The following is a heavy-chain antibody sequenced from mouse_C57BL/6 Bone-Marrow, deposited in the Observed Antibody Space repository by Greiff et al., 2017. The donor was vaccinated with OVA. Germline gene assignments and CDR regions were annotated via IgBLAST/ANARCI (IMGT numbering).Heavy chain of an antibody. V-gene: IGHV14-4*01. CDR3: TTSGVVARAY. CDR2: IDPENGDT. Sequence: EVQLQQSGAELVRPGASVKLSCTASGFNIKDDYMPWVKQRPEQGLEWIGWIDPENGDTEYASKFQGTATITADTSSNTAYLQLSSLTSEDTAVYYCTTSGVVARAYWGQGTLVTVAA. CDR1: GFNIKDDY. J-gene: IGHJ3*01. D-gene: IGHD1-1*01.